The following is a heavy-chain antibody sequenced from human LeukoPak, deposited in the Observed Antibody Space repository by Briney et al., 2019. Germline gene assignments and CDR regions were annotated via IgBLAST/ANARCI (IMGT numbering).Heavy chain of an antibody. D-gene: IGHD3-10*01. CDR3: AKGPLLWFGEYKAFDI. V-gene: IGHV3-7*01. J-gene: IGHJ3*02. CDR1: GFTFSSYW. CDR2: IKQDGSNK. Sequence: GGSLRLSCAASGFTFSSYWMSWVRQAPGKGLEWVANIKQDGSNKYYADSVKGRFTISRDNSKNTLYLQMNSLRAEDTAVYYCAKGPLLWFGEYKAFDIWGQGTMVTVSS.